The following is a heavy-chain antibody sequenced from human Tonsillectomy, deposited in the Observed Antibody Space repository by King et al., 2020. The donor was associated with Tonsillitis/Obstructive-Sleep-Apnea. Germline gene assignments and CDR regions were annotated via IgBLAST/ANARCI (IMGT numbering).Heavy chain of an antibody. J-gene: IGHJ5*02. CDR1: GFSLSTSGMC. Sequence: VTLKESGPALVKPTQTLTLTCTFSGFSLSTSGMCVGWIRQPPGKALEWLARIDWDDDKYYSTSLKTRHTISKDTSKNQEVLTMTNMDPVDTATYYCARIQPDCTATERWFDPWGQGTLVTVSS. CDR2: IDWDDDK. CDR3: ARIQPDCTATERWFDP. V-gene: IGHV2-70*15. D-gene: IGHD2-8*02.